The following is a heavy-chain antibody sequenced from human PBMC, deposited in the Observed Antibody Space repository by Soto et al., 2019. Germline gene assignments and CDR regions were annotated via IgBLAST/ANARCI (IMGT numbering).Heavy chain of an antibody. CDR3: ARGRDCGGDCYSFDY. Sequence: QLQLQESGSGLVKPSQTLSLTCAVSGGSISSGGYSWSWIRQPPGKGLEWIGYIYHSGSTYYNPSLTSRVTISVDRSKNQFSLKLSSVTAADTAVYYCARGRDCGGDCYSFDYWGQGTLVTVSS. CDR2: IYHSGST. J-gene: IGHJ4*02. V-gene: IGHV4-30-2*01. D-gene: IGHD2-21*02. CDR1: GGSISSGGYS.